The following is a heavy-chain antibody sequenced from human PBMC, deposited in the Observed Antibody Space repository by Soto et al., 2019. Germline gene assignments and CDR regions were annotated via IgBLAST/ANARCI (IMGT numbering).Heavy chain of an antibody. CDR2: ISSSSSTI. D-gene: IGHD1-20*01. CDR3: ASRITGTTAYYMDV. Sequence: WGSLRLSCAASGFTFSSYSINWVRQAPGKGLEWVSYISSSSSTINYADSVKGRFTISRDKAKNSLYLQMNSLRAEDTALYYCASRITGTTAYYMDVWGKGTTVTVSS. V-gene: IGHV3-48*01. CDR1: GFTFSSYS. J-gene: IGHJ6*03.